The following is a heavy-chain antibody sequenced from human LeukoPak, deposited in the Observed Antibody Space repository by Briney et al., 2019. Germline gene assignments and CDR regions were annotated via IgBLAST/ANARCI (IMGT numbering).Heavy chain of an antibody. CDR1: GFTFSSYW. CDR2: IKQDGSEK. Sequence: GGSLRLSCAASGFTFSSYWMSWVRQAPGKGLEWVANIKQDGSEKYYVDSVKGRFTISRDNAKNSLYLQMNSLRAEDTAVYYCARGAAVAGMNNWFDPWGQGTLVTVSS. D-gene: IGHD6-19*01. V-gene: IGHV3-7*01. J-gene: IGHJ5*02. CDR3: ARGAAVAGMNNWFDP.